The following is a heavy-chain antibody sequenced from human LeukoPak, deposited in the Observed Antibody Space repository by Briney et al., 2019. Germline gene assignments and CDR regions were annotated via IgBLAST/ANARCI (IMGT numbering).Heavy chain of an antibody. J-gene: IGHJ4*02. V-gene: IGHV3-21*01. Sequence: PGGSLRLSCAASGFPFSTYTMNWVRQAPGKGLEWVSSISISSSYIYYADSMKGRFTISRDNAKNSLFVQMNNLRAEDTAVYYCARDRRYFDTGGLGGPDYWGQGTLITVSS. CDR2: ISISSSYI. CDR1: GFPFSTYT. D-gene: IGHD2-8*02. CDR3: ARDRRYFDTGGLGGPDY.